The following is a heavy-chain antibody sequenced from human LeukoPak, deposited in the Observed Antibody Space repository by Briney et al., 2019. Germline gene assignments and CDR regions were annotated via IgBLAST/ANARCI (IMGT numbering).Heavy chain of an antibody. CDR3: ARRDVYYYYMDV. V-gene: IGHV3-64*01. CDR2: ISSNGGST. J-gene: IGHJ6*03. CDR1: GFTFSSYA. Sequence: PGGSLRLSCAASGFTFSSYAMHWVRQAPGKGLEYVSAISSNGGSTYYANSVKGRFTISRDNSKNTLYLQMGSLRAEDMAVYYCARRDVYYYYMDVWGKGTTVTVSS.